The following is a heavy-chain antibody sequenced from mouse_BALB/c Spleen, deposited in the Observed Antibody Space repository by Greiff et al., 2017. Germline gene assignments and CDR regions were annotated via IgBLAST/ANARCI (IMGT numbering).Heavy chain of an antibody. CDR3: ASGDYDSVNFDY. D-gene: IGHD2-4*01. CDR1: GFNIKDYY. CDR2: IDPENGNT. J-gene: IGHJ2*01. Sequence: EVQLVESGAELVRPGALVKLSCKASGFNIKDYYMHWVKQRPEQGLEWIGWIDPENGNTIYDPKFQGKASITADTSSNTAYLQLSSLTSEDTAVYYCASGDYDSVNFDYWGQGTTLTVSS. V-gene: IGHV14-1*02.